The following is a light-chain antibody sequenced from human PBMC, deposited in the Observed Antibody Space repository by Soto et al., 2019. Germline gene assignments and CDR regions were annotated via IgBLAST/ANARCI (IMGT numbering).Light chain of an antibody. CDR3: SSYTSSSTPYV. J-gene: IGLJ1*01. V-gene: IGLV2-14*01. CDR2: DVT. Sequence: QSALTQPASVSGSPGHSITISCTGTSSDVGGYTYVSWYQQHPLKAPKLLIYDVTNRPSGVSDRFSGSKSGNTASLTISGLQAEDEADYYCSSYTSSSTPYVFGTGTKVTVL. CDR1: SSDVGGYTY.